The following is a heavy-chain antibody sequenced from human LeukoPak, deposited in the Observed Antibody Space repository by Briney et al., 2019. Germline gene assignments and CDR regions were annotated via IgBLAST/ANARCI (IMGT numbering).Heavy chain of an antibody. V-gene: IGHV1-46*01. CDR2: INTSGGST. CDR3: ARAYCTRTSCYSGCP. D-gene: IGHD2-2*01. CDR1: GYTFTSYS. J-gene: IGHJ5*02. Sequence: ASVKVSCTASGYTFTSYSMHWVRLAPGQGLEWMGIINTSGGSTSYSQTYPGRVTMTRAIHTTTVSMELSSVTSEDPAVYYCARAYCTRTSCYSGCPWGGGTLVSVSS.